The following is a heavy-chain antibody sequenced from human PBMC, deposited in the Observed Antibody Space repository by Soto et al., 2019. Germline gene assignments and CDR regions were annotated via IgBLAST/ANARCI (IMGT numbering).Heavy chain of an antibody. V-gene: IGHV4-39*02. D-gene: IGHD1-1*01. CDR1: GGSISSSSYY. CDR2: IYYSGST. CDR3: ARDAWTAWYGMDV. J-gene: IGHJ6*02. Sequence: QLQLQESGPGLVKPSETLSLTCTVSGGSISSSSYYWGWIRQPPGKGLEWIGSIYYSGSTYYNPSLKSRVTISVDTSKNQFSLKLSSVTAADTAVYYCARDAWTAWYGMDVWGQGTIVTGSS.